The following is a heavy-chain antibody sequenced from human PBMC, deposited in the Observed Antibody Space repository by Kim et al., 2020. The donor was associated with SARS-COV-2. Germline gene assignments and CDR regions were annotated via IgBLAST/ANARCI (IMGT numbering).Heavy chain of an antibody. CDR1: GVTFSSYG. D-gene: IGHD3-10*01. CDR3: AKDSYYYGSGSYYNGAF. V-gene: IGHV3-30*18. Sequence: GGSLRHSCAASGVTFSSYGMHWVRQAPGKGLEWVAVISYDGSNKYYADSVKGRFTISRDNSKNTLYLQMNSLRAEDTAVYYCAKDSYYYGSGSYYNGAF. J-gene: IGHJ3*01. CDR2: ISYDGSNK.